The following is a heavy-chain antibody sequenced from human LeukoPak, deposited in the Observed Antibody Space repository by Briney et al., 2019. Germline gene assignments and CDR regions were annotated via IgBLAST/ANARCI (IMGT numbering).Heavy chain of an antibody. CDR1: GFTFSSYA. CDR3: AAAPYYYYGMDV. Sequence: GGSLRLSCAASGFTFSSYAMSWVRQAPGKGLEWVSAISGSGGSTYYADSVKGRFTISRDNSKNTLYLQMNSLRAEDTAVYYCAAAPYYYYGMDVWGQGTTVTVSS. V-gene: IGHV3-23*01. CDR2: ISGSGGST. J-gene: IGHJ6*02. D-gene: IGHD2-15*01.